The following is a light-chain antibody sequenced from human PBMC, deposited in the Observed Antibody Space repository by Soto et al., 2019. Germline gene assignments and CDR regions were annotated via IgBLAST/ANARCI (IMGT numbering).Light chain of an antibody. CDR2: EVS. CDR1: SNYVGGYNY. V-gene: IGLV2-14*01. Sequence: QSALTQPASVSGSPGQSITISCTGTSNYVGGYNYVSWYQQHLGKAPKLMIYEVSNRPSGISNRFSGSKSGNTASLTISGLQAEDEADYYCSSYTTSITYVFGTGTKVTVL. J-gene: IGLJ1*01. CDR3: SSYTTSITYV.